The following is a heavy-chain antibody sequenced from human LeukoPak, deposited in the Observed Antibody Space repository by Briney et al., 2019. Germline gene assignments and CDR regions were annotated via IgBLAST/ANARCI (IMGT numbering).Heavy chain of an antibody. V-gene: IGHV4-39*07. CDR2: IYYSGST. CDR3: ARVGRQYHFDY. CDR1: SGSISSSSYY. Sequence: KPSETLSLTCTVSSGSISSSSYYWGWIRQPPGKGLEWIGSIYYSGSTYYNPSLKSRVTISVDTSKNQFSLKLSSVTAADTAVYYCARVGRQYHFDYWGQGTLVTVSS. D-gene: IGHD2-2*01. J-gene: IGHJ4*02.